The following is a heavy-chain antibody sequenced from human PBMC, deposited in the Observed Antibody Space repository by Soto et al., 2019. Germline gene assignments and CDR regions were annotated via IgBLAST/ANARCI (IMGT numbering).Heavy chain of an antibody. CDR2: INPSGGST. Sequence: GASVKVSCKASEYTFTSYYIHWVRQAPGQGLEWMGIINPSGGSTSYAQKFQGRVTMTRDTSTSTVYMELSRLRSEDTAVYYCARDQRSTIATRYWFDPWGQGTLVTVSS. V-gene: IGHV1-46*01. CDR3: ARDQRSTIATRYWFDP. D-gene: IGHD6-6*01. J-gene: IGHJ5*02. CDR1: EYTFTSYY.